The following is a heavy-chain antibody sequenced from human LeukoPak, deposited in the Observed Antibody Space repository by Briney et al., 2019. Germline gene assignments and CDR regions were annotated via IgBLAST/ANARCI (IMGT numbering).Heavy chain of an antibody. D-gene: IGHD5-24*01. CDR3: ATRDGYRGDY. V-gene: IGHV4-59*01. CDR2: IYYSGST. J-gene: IGHJ4*02. CDR1: GGSISSYY. Sequence: SETLSLTCTVSGGSISSYYWSWIRQPPGKGLEWIGYIYYSGSTNYNPSLKSRVTISVDTSKNQFSLKLSSVTAADTAVYYCATRDGYRGDYWGQGTLVTVSS.